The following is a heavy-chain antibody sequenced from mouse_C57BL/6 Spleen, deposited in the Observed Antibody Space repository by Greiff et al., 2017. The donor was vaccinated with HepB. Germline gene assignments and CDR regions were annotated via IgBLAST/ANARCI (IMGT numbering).Heavy chain of an antibody. CDR2: IYPGDGDT. CDR3: AILGDYVEGFDY. D-gene: IGHD2-4*01. J-gene: IGHJ2*01. V-gene: IGHV1-82*01. Sequence: QVQLKESGPELVKPGASVKISCKASGYAFSSSWMNWVKQRPGKGLEWIGRIYPGDGDTNYNGKFKGKATLTADKSSSTAYMQLSSLTSEDSAVYFCAILGDYVEGFDYWGQGTTLTVSS. CDR1: GYAFSSSW.